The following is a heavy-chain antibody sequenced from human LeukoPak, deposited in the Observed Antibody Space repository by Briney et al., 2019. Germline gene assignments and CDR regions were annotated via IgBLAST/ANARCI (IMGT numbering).Heavy chain of an antibody. Sequence: PGGSLRLSCVASGFTFSSYWMHWVRQDPRKGLVWVSRINGDGRNINYADSVRGRFTISRDNSKNTLYLQMNSLRAEDTAVYYCAKDPNYDILTGYRGNWFDPWGQGTLVTVSS. J-gene: IGHJ5*02. D-gene: IGHD3-9*01. CDR2: INGDGRNI. CDR1: GFTFSSYW. V-gene: IGHV3-74*01. CDR3: AKDPNYDILTGYRGNWFDP.